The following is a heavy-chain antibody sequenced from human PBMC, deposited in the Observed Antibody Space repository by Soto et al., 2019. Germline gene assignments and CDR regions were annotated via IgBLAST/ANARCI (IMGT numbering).Heavy chain of an antibody. CDR3: SKWSGFGDA. J-gene: IGHJ5*02. V-gene: IGHV3-23*01. Sequence: GALRLSCAASGFTFSSYSMTWVRQAPGKGLEWVSGISDSGGNTWYADSVKGRFTISRDNSKSTLFLQMNSLRAEDTAVYFCSKWSGFGDAWGQGTLVTVSS. D-gene: IGHD3-10*01. CDR2: ISDSGGNT. CDR1: GFTFSSYS.